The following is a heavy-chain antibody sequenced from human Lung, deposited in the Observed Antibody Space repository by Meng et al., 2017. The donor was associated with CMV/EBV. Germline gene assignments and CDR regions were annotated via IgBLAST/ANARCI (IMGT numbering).Heavy chain of an antibody. V-gene: IGHV4-31*03. Sequence: SETLSLTCTVSGGSISSGGYYWSWIRQHPGKGLEWIGYIYYSGSTYYNPSLKSRVTISVDTSKNQFSLKLSSVTAADTAVYYCARPGAAAETEGFDLWGRGNRVHVSS. CDR3: ARPGAAAETEGFDL. D-gene: IGHD6-13*01. J-gene: IGHJ2*01. CDR2: IYYSGST. CDR1: GGSISSGGYY.